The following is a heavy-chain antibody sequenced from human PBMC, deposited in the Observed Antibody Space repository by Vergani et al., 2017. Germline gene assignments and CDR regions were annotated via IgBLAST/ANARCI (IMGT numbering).Heavy chain of an antibody. V-gene: IGHV1-24*01. CDR2: FDPEDGET. CDR3: ATGGPIYYSGYDFGDY. CDR1: GYTLTELS. J-gene: IGHJ4*02. Sequence: QVQLVQSGAEVKKPGASVKVSCKVSGYTLTELSMHWVRQAPGKGLEWMGGFDPEDGETNYAQKFQGRVTMTEDTSTDTAYMELSSLRSEDTAVYYGATGGPIYYSGYDFGDYWGQGTLVTVSS. D-gene: IGHD5-12*01.